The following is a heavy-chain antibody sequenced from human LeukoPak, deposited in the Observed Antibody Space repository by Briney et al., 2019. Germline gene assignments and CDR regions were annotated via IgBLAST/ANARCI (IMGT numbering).Heavy chain of an antibody. CDR2: IRYDGSDK. CDR3: ARADY. CDR1: GFTFSTYD. J-gene: IGHJ4*02. Sequence: GRSLRLSCAASGFTFSTYDIHWVRQAPGKGLEWVAVIRYDGSDKFYADSVKGRFTVSRDNSKNTLYLQLNSLRAEDTAVYYCARADYWGQGTLVTVSS. V-gene: IGHV3-33*01.